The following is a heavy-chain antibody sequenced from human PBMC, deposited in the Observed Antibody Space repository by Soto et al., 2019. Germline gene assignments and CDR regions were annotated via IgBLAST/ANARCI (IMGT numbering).Heavy chain of an antibody. D-gene: IGHD2-2*01. CDR2: ISLYSDGT. V-gene: IGHV1-18*01. J-gene: IGHJ5*02. CDR3: ARVVPGAEAWFGP. CDR1: GYTFSNYG. Sequence: ASVKVSCKTSGYTFSNYGITWVRQPRGQPLEWLGWISLYSDGTNYAQKLQGRVFMTTDASTTTAYMELRSLRSDDTAVYYCARVVPGAEAWFGPWGQVTLVTVPQ.